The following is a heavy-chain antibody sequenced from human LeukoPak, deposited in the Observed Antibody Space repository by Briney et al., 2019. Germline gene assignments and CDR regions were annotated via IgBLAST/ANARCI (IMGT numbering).Heavy chain of an antibody. CDR2: ISSSSSYI. V-gene: IGHV3-21*01. CDR1: GFTFSRYW. D-gene: IGHD2-15*01. CDR3: ARDLDFCSGGSCYPMNFDY. Sequence: GGSLRLSCAASGFTFSRYWMSWVRQAPGKGLEWVSSISSSSSYIYYADSVKGRFTISRDNAKNSLYLQMNSLRAEDTAVYYCARDLDFCSGGSCYPMNFDYWGQGTLVTVSS. J-gene: IGHJ4*02.